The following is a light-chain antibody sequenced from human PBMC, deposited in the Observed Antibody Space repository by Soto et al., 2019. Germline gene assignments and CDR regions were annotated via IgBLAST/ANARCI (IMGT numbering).Light chain of an antibody. J-gene: IGKJ2*01. CDR2: KAS. Sequence: DIQMTQSPSTLSASVGDRVTITCRASQSISVWLAWYQQKAGKAPNLLIYKASRLESGVPSRFSGSRSGTEFTLTINSLQPDDFATYFCQQYKTSLYSFGQGTKVDI. V-gene: IGKV1-5*03. CDR1: QSISVW. CDR3: QQYKTSLYS.